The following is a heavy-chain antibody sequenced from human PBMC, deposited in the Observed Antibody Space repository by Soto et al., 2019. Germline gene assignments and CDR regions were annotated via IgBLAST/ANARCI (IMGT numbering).Heavy chain of an antibody. CDR2: ISAYNGNT. Sequence: ASVKVSCKASGYTFTSYGISWVRQAPGQGLEWMGWISAYNGNTNYAQKLQGRVTMTTDTSTSTAYMELRSLGSDDTAVYYCVVAAQPYYFDYWGQGTLVTVSS. CDR1: GYTFTSYG. V-gene: IGHV1-18*01. D-gene: IGHD2-15*01. CDR3: VVAAQPYYFDY. J-gene: IGHJ4*02.